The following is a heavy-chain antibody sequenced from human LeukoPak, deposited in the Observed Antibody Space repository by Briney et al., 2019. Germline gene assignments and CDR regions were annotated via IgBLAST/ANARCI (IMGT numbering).Heavy chain of an antibody. CDR2: ISSSSSTI. J-gene: IGHJ2*01. D-gene: IGHD5-18*01. V-gene: IGHV3-48*02. Sequence: GGFLRLSCAASGFTFSSYSMNWVRPAPGKGLEWVSSISSSSSTIYYADSVKGRFTISRDNAKNSLYLQMNSLRDEDTAVYYCARDLTGYSYGPFDLWGRGTLVTVSS. CDR3: ARDLTGYSYGPFDL. CDR1: GFTFSSYS.